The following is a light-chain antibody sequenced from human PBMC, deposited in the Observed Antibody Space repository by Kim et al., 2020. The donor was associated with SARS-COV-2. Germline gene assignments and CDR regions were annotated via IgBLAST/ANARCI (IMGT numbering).Light chain of an antibody. J-gene: IGLJ3*02. CDR3: LLSYSGARGV. V-gene: IGLV7-46*01. CDR1: TGAVTSGHY. Sequence: QAVVTQEPSLTVSPGGTVTLTCGSSTGAVTSGHYPYWFQQKPGQAPRTLIYDTSNKHSCTPARFSGSLLGGKAALTLSGAQPEDEAEYYCLLSYSGARGVYGGATKLTVL. CDR2: DTS.